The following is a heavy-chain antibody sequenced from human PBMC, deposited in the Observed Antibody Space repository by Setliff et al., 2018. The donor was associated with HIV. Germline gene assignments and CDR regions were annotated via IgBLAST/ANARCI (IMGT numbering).Heavy chain of an antibody. J-gene: IGHJ3*01. V-gene: IGHV5-51*01. CDR1: DYTFTTYG. Sequence: GESLKISCKAVDYTFTTYGIGWVRQMPGEGLEWRGIIYPDDSNIRYNPSFQSQVTISADKSIATAYLEIHNLKASDTATYYCARRDGRSMNAFQIWGPGTKVTVSS. D-gene: IGHD6-13*01. CDR2: IYPDDSNI. CDR3: ARRDGRSMNAFQI.